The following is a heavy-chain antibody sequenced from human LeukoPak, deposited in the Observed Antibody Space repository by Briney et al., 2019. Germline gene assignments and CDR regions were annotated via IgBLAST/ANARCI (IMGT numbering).Heavy chain of an antibody. J-gene: IGHJ6*03. D-gene: IGHD3-10*01. CDR1: GFTFSDHY. CDR3: VRLSRGAMNYYMDV. Sequence: GGSLRLSCAASGFTFSDHYMDWVRQAPGTGLEWVGRSRNKANSYSTTFGKSVKGRLTISRDESENSLYLQLNSLKTEDTGVYYCVRLSRGAMNYYMDVWGKGTTVTISS. CDR2: SRNKANSYST. V-gene: IGHV3-72*01.